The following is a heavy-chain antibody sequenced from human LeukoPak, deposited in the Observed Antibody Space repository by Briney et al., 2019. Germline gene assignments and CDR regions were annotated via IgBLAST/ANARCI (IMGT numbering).Heavy chain of an antibody. CDR2: INPNSGGT. CDR1: GYTFTGYY. V-gene: IGHV1-2*02. Sequence: ASVKVSCKASGYTFTGYYMHWVRQAPGQGLEWMGWINPNSGGTNYAQKFQGRVTMTRDTTISTAYMELSRLRSDDTAVYYCASIVGATTTLDIWGQGTMVTVSS. J-gene: IGHJ3*02. CDR3: ASIVGATTTLDI. D-gene: IGHD1-26*01.